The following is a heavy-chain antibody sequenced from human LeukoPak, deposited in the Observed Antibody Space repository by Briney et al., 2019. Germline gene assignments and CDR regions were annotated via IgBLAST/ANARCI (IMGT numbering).Heavy chain of an antibody. CDR1: GFTFSSYA. J-gene: IGHJ4*02. V-gene: IGHV3-23*01. CDR3: AKVSSNWAYFDY. Sequence: PGGSLRLSCAASGFTFSSYAMSWVRQAPGKGLEWVSAISSSGGSTHYADSVKGRFTISRDNSKNTLYLQMNSLRAEDTAVYYCAKVSSNWAYFDYWGQGTLVTVSS. CDR2: ISSSGGST. D-gene: IGHD7-27*01.